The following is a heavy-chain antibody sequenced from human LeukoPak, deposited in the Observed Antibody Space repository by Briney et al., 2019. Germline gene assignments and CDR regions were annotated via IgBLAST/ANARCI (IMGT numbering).Heavy chain of an antibody. CDR1: GYTFTSYG. Sequence: ASVKVSCKASGYTFTSYGISWVRQAPGQGLEWMGWISAYNGNTNYAQKLQGRVTMTTDTSTSTACMELRSLRSDGTAVYYCARDAPLYCSGGSCYRWGEVDYWGQGTLVTVSS. D-gene: IGHD2-15*01. CDR2: ISAYNGNT. CDR3: ARDAPLYCSGGSCYRWGEVDY. V-gene: IGHV1-18*01. J-gene: IGHJ4*02.